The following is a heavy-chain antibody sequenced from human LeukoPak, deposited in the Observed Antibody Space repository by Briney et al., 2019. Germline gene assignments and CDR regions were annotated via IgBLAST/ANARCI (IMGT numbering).Heavy chain of an antibody. Sequence: EASLKLSCKASGGTFSSYAISWVRQAPGQGLEWMGGIIPIFGTANYAKKFQSRVTITAEESTSTAYMELSSLRSEDTAVYYCARVVRPGCGGDCYSYWYFDLWGRGTLVTVSS. CDR2: IIPIFGTA. J-gene: IGHJ2*01. CDR1: GGTFSSYA. CDR3: ARVVRPGCGGDCYSYWYFDL. V-gene: IGHV1-69*13. D-gene: IGHD2-21*02.